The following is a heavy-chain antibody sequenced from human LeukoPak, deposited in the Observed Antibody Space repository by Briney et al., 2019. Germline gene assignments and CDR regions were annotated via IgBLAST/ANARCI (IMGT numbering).Heavy chain of an antibody. D-gene: IGHD6-13*01. CDR1: AGFISSYY. Sequence: SETLSLTCTVAAGFISSYYGSWIRHPPGNGLEWIGYIYYSGRTNYNRSLKSRVTISVDTTKNQFSLELSSVAAADTAVYYCARGLVSYSSSWYRRKEAFDIWGQGTMVPVSS. J-gene: IGHJ3*02. CDR2: IYYSGRT. CDR3: ARGLVSYSSSWYRRKEAFDI. V-gene: IGHV4-59*12.